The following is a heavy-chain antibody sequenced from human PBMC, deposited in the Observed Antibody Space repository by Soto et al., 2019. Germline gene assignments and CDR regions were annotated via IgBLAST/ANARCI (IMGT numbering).Heavy chain of an antibody. Sequence: GGSLRLSCAASGFTFSSYSMNWVRQAPGKGLEWVSYISSSSSTIYYADSVKGRFTISRDNAKNSLYLQMNSLRAEDTAVYYCARDRPYYDNSGSYPALDYWGQGT. CDR1: GFTFSSYS. J-gene: IGHJ4*02. CDR2: ISSSSSTI. V-gene: IGHV3-48*01. CDR3: ARDRPYYDNSGSYPALDY. D-gene: IGHD3-22*01.